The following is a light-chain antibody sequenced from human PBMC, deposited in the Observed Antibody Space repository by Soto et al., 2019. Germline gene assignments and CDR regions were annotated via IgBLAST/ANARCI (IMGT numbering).Light chain of an antibody. V-gene: IGLV2-23*01. CDR1: SSDVGGYNL. CDR2: EAS. Sequence: QSALTQPASVSGSPGQSITISCTGTSSDVGGYNLVSWYHQHPGKAPKLMIFEASNRPSGVSNRFSGSKSGNTASLTISGLQAEDEADYYCCSYAGSSTLKVFGTGTKLTVL. CDR3: CSYAGSSTLKV. J-gene: IGLJ1*01.